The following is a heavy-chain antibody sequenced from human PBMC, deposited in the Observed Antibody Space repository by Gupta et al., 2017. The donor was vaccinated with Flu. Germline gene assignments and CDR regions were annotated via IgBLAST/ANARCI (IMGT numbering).Heavy chain of an antibody. D-gene: IGHD3-10*01. V-gene: IGHV4-4*07. J-gene: IGHJ4*02. Sequence: GLEWIGRIYASGTTNDNPSLKSLLTMSVDTAKNQLSLQMKSVTAADTAIYFCARDRGGSYHFDSWGQGLQVTVSS. CDR2: IYASGTT. CDR3: ARDRGGSYHFDS.